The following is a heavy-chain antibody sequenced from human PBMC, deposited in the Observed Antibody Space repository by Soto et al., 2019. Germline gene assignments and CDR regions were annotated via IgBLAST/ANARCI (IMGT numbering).Heavy chain of an antibody. Sequence: EVQLLESGGGLVQPGGSLRLSCTASGFTFSSYDMSWVRQAPGKGLEWVAAINGSGGSTYYADSVEGRFTISRDNSKNTLYLQMNSLGAEETAVYYWAKGMVRGEDWGQGTLVTVSS. V-gene: IGHV3-23*01. CDR1: GFTFSSYD. J-gene: IGHJ4*02. CDR3: AKGMVRGED. CDR2: INGSGGST. D-gene: IGHD3-10*01.